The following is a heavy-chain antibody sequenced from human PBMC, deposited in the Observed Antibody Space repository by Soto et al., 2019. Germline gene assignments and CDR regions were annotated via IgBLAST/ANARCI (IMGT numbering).Heavy chain of an antibody. V-gene: IGHV3-21*01. CDR3: ARDQYSDFWSGDWATGGYYYGMDV. CDR1: GFTFSSYS. D-gene: IGHD3-3*01. J-gene: IGHJ6*02. CDR2: ISSSSSYI. Sequence: GGSLRLSCAASGFTFSSYSMNWVRQAPGKGLEWVSSISSSSSYIYYADSVKGRFTISRDNAKNSLYLQMNSLRAEDTAVYYCARDQYSDFWSGDWATGGYYYGMDVWGQGTTVTVSS.